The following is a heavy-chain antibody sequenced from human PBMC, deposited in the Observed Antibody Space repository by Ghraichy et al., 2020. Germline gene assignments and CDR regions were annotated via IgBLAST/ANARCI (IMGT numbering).Heavy chain of an antibody. Sequence: GRSLRLSCAASGLSFSNYAMNWVRQAPGKGLEWVASISSSGDYIYYADSVKGRFTISRDNAKNTLSLQLSSLKTEDTAVYYCARGSGSSASCSNFDYWGHGTLVTVS. V-gene: IGHV3-21*01. J-gene: IGHJ4*01. CDR1: GLSFSNYA. CDR3: ARGSGSSASCSNFDY. D-gene: IGHD2-2*01. CDR2: ISSSGDYI.